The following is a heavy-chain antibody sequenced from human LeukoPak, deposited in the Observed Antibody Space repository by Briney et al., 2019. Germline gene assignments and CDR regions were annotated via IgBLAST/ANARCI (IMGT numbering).Heavy chain of an antibody. CDR2: ISSSSSYI. CDR3: AELGITMIGGV. Sequence: GGSLRLSCAASGFTFSSYSMNWVRQAPGKGLEWVSSISSSSSYIYYADSVKGRFTISRDNAKDSLYLQMNSLRAEDTAVYYCAELGITMIGGVWGKGTTVTISS. J-gene: IGHJ6*04. D-gene: IGHD3-10*02. V-gene: IGHV3-21*01. CDR1: GFTFSSYS.